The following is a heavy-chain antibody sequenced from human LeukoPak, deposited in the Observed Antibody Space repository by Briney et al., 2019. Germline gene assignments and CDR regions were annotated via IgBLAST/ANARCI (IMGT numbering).Heavy chain of an antibody. CDR1: GGSFSGYY. Sequence: SETLSLTCAVYGGSFSGYYWNWIRQSPGKGLEWIGEINQSGSTSYNPSLKSRVTISVDTSKNHFSLKVSSVTAADTAVYYCARQIWPDAFDIWGQGTMVTVSS. CDR2: INQSGST. D-gene: IGHD5-18*01. J-gene: IGHJ3*02. V-gene: IGHV4-34*01. CDR3: ARQIWPDAFDI.